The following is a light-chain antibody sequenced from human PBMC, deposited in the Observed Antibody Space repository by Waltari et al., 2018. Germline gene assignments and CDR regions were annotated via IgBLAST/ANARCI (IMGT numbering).Light chain of an antibody. V-gene: IGKV4-1*01. CDR3: QQYYSTPPYT. J-gene: IGKJ2*01. CDR1: QSVLYSSNNKNY. CDR2: WAS. Sequence: DIVMTQSPDSLAVSLGERATINCKSSQSVLYSSNNKNYLAWYQQKPGQPPKLRIYWASTRESGVPDRFSGSGSGTDFTLTISILQAEDVAVYYCQQYYSTPPYTFGQGTKLEIK.